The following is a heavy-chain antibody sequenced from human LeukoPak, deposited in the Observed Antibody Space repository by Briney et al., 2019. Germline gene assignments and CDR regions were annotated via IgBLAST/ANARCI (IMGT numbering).Heavy chain of an antibody. Sequence: PGGSLRLSCAASGFTFSSYAMSWVRQAPGKGLEWVSAISGSGGSTYYADSVKGRFTISRDNSKNTLYLQMNSLRVDDTAVYYCARDPGGGGARGHNWFDPWGQGTLVTVSS. CDR3: ARDPGGGGARGHNWFDP. J-gene: IGHJ5*02. D-gene: IGHD2-21*01. CDR2: ISGSGGST. CDR1: GFTFSSYA. V-gene: IGHV3-23*01.